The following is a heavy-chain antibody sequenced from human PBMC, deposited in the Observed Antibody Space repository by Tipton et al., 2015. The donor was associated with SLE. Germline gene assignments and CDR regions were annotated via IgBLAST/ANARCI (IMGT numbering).Heavy chain of an antibody. J-gene: IGHJ1*01. CDR1: GGSIISGSYY. V-gene: IGHV4-61*09. CDR3: ARDGWGELHGYFQH. Sequence: TLSLTCTVSGGSIISGSYYWSWIRLPAAKGRKWIGHIYTSGRTNYNPSLTSRVTISGDTSKNQFSLQLSSVTAADTAVYYCARDGWGELHGYFQHWGPGTLVTVSS. D-gene: IGHD1-7*01. CDR2: IYTSGRT.